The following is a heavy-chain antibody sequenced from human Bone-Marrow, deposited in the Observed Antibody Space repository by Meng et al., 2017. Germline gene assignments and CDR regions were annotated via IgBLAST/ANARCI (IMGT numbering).Heavy chain of an antibody. J-gene: IGHJ5*02. CDR1: GFALSTSGVG. CDR2: IYWDDDK. D-gene: IGHD3-16*01. CDR3: AHFYYDYVWGSYTT. Sequence: QITLRESCPTLVKPPLTLTRTCPFSGFALSTSGVGVGWIRQPPGKALEWRALIYWDDDKRYSPSLKSRLTITKDTSKNQVVLTMTNMDPVDTATYHCAHFYYDYVWGSYTTWGQGTLVTVSS. V-gene: IGHV2-5*02.